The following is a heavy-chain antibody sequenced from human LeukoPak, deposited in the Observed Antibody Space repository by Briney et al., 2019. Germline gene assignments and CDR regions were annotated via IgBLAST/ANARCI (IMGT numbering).Heavy chain of an antibody. CDR2: IYYSGST. V-gene: IGHV4-39*01. CDR1: GGSISSSSYY. Sequence: SETLSLTCTASGGSISSSSYYWGWIRQPPGKGLEWIGSIYYSGSTYYNPSLKSRVTISVDTSKNQFSLKLSSVTAADTAVYYCVGFNTDRFWSGYSKANWFDPWGQGTLVTVSS. D-gene: IGHD3-3*01. J-gene: IGHJ5*02. CDR3: VGFNTDRFWSGYSKANWFDP.